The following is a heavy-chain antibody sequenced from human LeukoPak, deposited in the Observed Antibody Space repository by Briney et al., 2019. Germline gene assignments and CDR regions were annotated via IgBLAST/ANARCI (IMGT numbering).Heavy chain of an antibody. CDR2: IKKDGSEK. CDR1: GFTFSSYW. J-gene: IGHJ4*02. D-gene: IGHD3-10*01. CDR3: AKDRGFSFASGSSELDY. V-gene: IGHV3-7*01. Sequence: GGSLRLSCAASGFTFSSYWMSWVRQAPGKGLEWVANIKKDGSEKYYVDSVKGRFTISRDNSKNTLFLQMNSLRAEDTAVYYCAKDRGFSFASGSSELDYWGQGTLVTVSS.